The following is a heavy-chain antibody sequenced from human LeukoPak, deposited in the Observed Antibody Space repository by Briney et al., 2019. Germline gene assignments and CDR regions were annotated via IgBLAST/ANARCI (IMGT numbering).Heavy chain of an antibody. Sequence: GGSLRLSCAASGFTFSSYAMHWVRQAPGKVLEWVAVISYDGSNKYYADSVKGRFTISRDNSKNTLYLQMNSLRAEDTAVYYCARDANYYGSGSYYNERELDYWGQGTLVTVSS. CDR1: GFTFSSYA. V-gene: IGHV3-30*04. J-gene: IGHJ4*02. D-gene: IGHD3-10*01. CDR3: ARDANYYGSGSYYNERELDY. CDR2: ISYDGSNK.